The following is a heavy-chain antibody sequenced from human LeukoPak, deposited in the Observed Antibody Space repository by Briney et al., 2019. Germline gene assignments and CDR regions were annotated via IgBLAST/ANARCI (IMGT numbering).Heavy chain of an antibody. CDR1: GYTFTSYY. CDR2: INPTGGST. D-gene: IGHD3-10*01. Sequence: ASVKVSCKASGYTFTSYYMHWVRQAPGQGLEWMGLINPTGGSTGYAQKFQGRVTMTRDMSTSTDYMELSSLRSEDTAIYYCALLGSKLLWRIDYWGQGTLVTVSS. V-gene: IGHV1-46*01. J-gene: IGHJ4*02. CDR3: ALLGSKLLWRIDY.